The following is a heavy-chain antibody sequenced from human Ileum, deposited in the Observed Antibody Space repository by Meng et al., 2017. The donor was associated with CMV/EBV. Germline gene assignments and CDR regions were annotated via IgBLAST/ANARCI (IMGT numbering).Heavy chain of an antibody. Sequence: GESLKIPCVVSGLPVSSTYMSWVRQAPGKGLEWVSVIYSGGTSYHADSVKGRFTISTDNSKNTMFLQTYSLRAEDTAVYYCAKDHFGSSSWFDYWGQGTLVTVSS. CDR1: GLPVSSTY. V-gene: IGHV3-53*01. D-gene: IGHD6-13*01. J-gene: IGHJ4*02. CDR2: IYSGGTS. CDR3: AKDHFGSSSWFDY.